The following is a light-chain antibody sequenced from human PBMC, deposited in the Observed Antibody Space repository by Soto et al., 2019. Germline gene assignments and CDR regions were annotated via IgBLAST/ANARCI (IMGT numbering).Light chain of an antibody. CDR1: QSVGTY. CDR2: DAS. Sequence: EIVLTQSPAILSLSPGERATLSCRASQSVGTYLDWYQQKLGQAPRLLIYDASNRATGIPARFSGSGSGTDFTLTISSIEPEDFAVYYCQQRVNWLTFGGGTKVE. J-gene: IGKJ4*01. V-gene: IGKV3-11*01. CDR3: QQRVNWLT.